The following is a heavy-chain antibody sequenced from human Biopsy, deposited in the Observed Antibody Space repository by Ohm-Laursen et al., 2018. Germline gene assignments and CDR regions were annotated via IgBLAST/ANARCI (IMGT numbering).Heavy chain of an antibody. V-gene: IGHV1-69*06. Sequence: SSVKVSCKASGGTFSNYAISWVRQAPGQGLEWLGGIIPVSDTANYAQKFQGRVTITADKPTSTAYMELSSLRSEDTALYYCASSSYCSRTTCYQNYGMDVWGQGTTVTVSS. CDR3: ASSSYCSRTTCYQNYGMDV. CDR2: IIPVSDTA. J-gene: IGHJ6*01. D-gene: IGHD2-2*01. CDR1: GGTFSNYA.